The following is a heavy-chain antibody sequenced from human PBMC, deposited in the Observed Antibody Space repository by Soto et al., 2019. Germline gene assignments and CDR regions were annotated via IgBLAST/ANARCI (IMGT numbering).Heavy chain of an antibody. J-gene: IGHJ5*02. CDR2: ISAYNGNT. Sequence: ASVKVSCKASGYTFTSYGISWVRQAPGQGLEWTGWISAYNGNTNYAQKLQGRVTMTTDTSTSTAYMELRSLRSDDTAVYYCARRTRSELCSGGSCYSRHNWFDPWGQGTLVTVSS. CDR3: ARRTRSELCSGGSCYSRHNWFDP. V-gene: IGHV1-18*01. CDR1: GYTFTSYG. D-gene: IGHD2-15*01.